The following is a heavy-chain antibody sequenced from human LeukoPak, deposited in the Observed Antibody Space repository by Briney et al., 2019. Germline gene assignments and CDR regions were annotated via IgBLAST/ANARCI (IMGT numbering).Heavy chain of an antibody. J-gene: IGHJ4*02. D-gene: IGHD3-3*01. CDR3: ARADLTYYDFWSGYKLLDY. V-gene: IGHV1-2*02. CDR1: GYTFTGYY. Sequence: AASVTVSCKASGYTFTGYYMHWVRQAPGHGLEWMGWIHPISARTNYAQKFQGRDTMTRDTSISTAYTELSRLRSDDTAVYYCARADLTYYDFWSGYKLLDYWGQGTLVTVSS. CDR2: IHPISART.